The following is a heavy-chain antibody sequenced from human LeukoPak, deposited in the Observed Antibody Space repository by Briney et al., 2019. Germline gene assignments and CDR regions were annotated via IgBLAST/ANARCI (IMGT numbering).Heavy chain of an antibody. Sequence: PSGTLSLTCTVSGGSISSYYWSWIRQPAGKGLEWIGRIYTSGSTNYNPSLKSRVTISVDKSKNQFSLKLSSVTAADTAVYYCARETHLHYYYYYYMDVWGKGTTVTVSS. CDR3: ARETHLHYYYYYYMDV. CDR2: IYTSGST. CDR1: GGSISSYY. J-gene: IGHJ6*03. V-gene: IGHV4-4*07.